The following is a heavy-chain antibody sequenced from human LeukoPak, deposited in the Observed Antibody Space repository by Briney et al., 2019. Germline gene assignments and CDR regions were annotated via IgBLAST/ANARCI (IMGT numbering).Heavy chain of an antibody. CDR2: IKQDGSDK. V-gene: IGHV3-7*01. Sequence: GGSLRLSCAASGFTFRNYWMNWVRQASGKGLEWVANIKQDGSDKYYVNSVKGRFTISRDNAKNSLFLQMNSLRAEDTAVYYCAGYYYNSGGPEGVDIWGQGTMVTVSS. CDR1: GFTFRNYW. J-gene: IGHJ3*02. D-gene: IGHD3-22*01. CDR3: AGYYYNSGGPEGVDI.